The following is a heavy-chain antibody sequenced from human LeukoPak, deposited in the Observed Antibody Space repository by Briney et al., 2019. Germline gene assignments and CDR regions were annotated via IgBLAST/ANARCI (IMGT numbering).Heavy chain of an antibody. CDR2: MNPNSGNT. Sequence: ASVKVSCKASGYTFTSYDINWVRQATGQGLEWMGWMNPNSGNTGYAQKFQGRVTMTRNTSISTAHMELSSLRSEDTAVYYCARTLQTYYYYYGMDVWGQGTTVTVSS. CDR1: GYTFTSYD. J-gene: IGHJ6*02. CDR3: ARTLQTYYYYYGMDV. V-gene: IGHV1-8*01. D-gene: IGHD5-24*01.